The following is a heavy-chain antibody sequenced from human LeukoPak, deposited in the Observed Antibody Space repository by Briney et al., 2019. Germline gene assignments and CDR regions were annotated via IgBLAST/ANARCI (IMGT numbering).Heavy chain of an antibody. D-gene: IGHD2-8*01. CDR2: ISAYNGNT. CDR3: ARAAYCTNGVCSAYYYYGMDV. V-gene: IGHV1-18*01. Sequence: ASVKVSCKASGYTFTSYGISWVRQAPGQGREWMGWISAYNGNTNYAQKLQGRVTMTTDTSTSTAYMELRSLRSDDRAVYYCARAAYCTNGVCSAYYYYGMDVWGQGTTVNVSS. J-gene: IGHJ6*02. CDR1: GYTFTSYG.